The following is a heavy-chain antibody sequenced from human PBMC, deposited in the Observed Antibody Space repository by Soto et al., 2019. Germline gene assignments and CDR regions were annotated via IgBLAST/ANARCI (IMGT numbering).Heavy chain of an antibody. CDR3: ARVGFPDWYFDL. Sequence: PSETLSLTCAVSGYSISSGYYWGWIRQPPGKGLEWIGSIYHSGSTYYNPSLKSRVTISVDTSKNQFSLKLSSVTAADTAVYYCARVGFPDWYFDLWGRGTLVTVSS. CDR2: IYHSGST. CDR1: GYSISSGYY. J-gene: IGHJ2*01. V-gene: IGHV4-38-2*01.